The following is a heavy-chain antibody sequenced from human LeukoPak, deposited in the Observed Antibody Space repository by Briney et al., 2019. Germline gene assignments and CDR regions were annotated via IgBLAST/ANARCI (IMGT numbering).Heavy chain of an antibody. Sequence: GGSLRLSCAASGLTFSDYAMQWVRPAPGKGLESVSLISYDSRHKKYADAVKGRFNVSRDNSTLYLQMNSLRTEYTAIYFCASLTAALGFYYGVDVWGQGTTVTVSS. CDR1: GLTFSDYA. D-gene: IGHD2-21*02. V-gene: IGHV3-30-3*01. CDR2: ISYDSRHK. J-gene: IGHJ6*02. CDR3: ASLTAALGFYYGVDV.